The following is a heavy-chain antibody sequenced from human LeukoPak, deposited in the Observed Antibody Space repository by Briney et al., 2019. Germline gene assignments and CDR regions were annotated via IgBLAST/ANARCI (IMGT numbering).Heavy chain of an antibody. Sequence: GRSLRLSCAASGYTFSSHGMYWVRQAPGKGLEWVAVISYDGSNKYYADSVKGRFTISRDNPKNTLYLQMNSLRAEDTAVYYCAKDITAALGSHWGQGTLVTVSS. J-gene: IGHJ4*02. CDR1: GYTFSSHG. V-gene: IGHV3-30*18. D-gene: IGHD1-26*01. CDR3: AKDITAALGSH. CDR2: ISYDGSNK.